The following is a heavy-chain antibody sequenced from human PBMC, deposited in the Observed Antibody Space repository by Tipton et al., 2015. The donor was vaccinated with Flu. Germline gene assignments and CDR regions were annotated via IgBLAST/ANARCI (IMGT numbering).Heavy chain of an antibody. V-gene: IGHV4-34*01. J-gene: IGHJ5*02. Sequence: TLSLTCAVYGGSFSGYYWSWIRQPPGNVLEWIGEINHSGSTNYNPSLKSRVTISVDTSKNQFSLKLSSVTAADTAVYYCALGVWFDPWGQGTLVTVSS. CDR2: INHSGST. CDR3: ALGVWFDP. CDR1: GGSFSGYY.